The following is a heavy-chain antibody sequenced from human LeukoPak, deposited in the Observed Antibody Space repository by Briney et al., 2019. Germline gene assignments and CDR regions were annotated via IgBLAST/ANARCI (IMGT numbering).Heavy chain of an antibody. J-gene: IGHJ4*02. CDR3: AKAFFSGSGGNHKHFDS. CDR2: VSDSGSST. D-gene: IGHD3-10*01. Sequence: PGGSLRLSCAASGFTFSSYAMSWVRQAPGKGLEWVSAVSDSGSSTYYAYSVKGRFTISRDDSKSTLFLQMNSLRAEDTAVYYCAKAFFSGSGGNHKHFDSWGQGTLVTVSS. V-gene: IGHV3-23*01. CDR1: GFTFSSYA.